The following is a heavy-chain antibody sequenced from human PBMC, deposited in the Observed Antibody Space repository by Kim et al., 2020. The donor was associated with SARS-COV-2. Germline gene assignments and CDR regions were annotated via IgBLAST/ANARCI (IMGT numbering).Heavy chain of an antibody. J-gene: IGHJ4*02. D-gene: IGHD3-10*01. CDR3: ARVRTSGTYSSHHFDF. Sequence: PALKCRVSISADTSKNQCSLKLRSVTAADTGVYFCARVRTSGTYSSHHFDFWGQGILVTVSS. V-gene: IGHV4-59*01.